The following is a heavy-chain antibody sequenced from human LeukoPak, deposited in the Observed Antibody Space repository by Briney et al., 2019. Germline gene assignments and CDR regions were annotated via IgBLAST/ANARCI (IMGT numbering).Heavy chain of an antibody. J-gene: IGHJ4*02. D-gene: IGHD6-13*01. CDR1: GFDFSNSG. CDR2: LYYDDIYK. CDR3: AKFIGTSGGGFVS. Sequence: GRSLRLSCAASGFDFSNSGMHWVRQAPGKGLEWVAVLYYDDIYKYYADSVKGRFTISRDNSKNTLYLQMNSLRAEDTAIYYCAKFIGTSGGGFVSWGQGTLVTVSS. V-gene: IGHV3-33*06.